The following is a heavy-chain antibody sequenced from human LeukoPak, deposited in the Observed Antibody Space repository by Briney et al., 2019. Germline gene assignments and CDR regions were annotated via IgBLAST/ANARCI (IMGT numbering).Heavy chain of an antibody. Sequence: SETLSLTCAVYGGSFSGYYWSWIRQPPGKGLEWIGEINHSGSTNYNPSLKSRVTISVDTSKNQFSLKLSSVTAADTAVYYCAKDQAPLIILWFDPWGQGTLVTVSS. CDR3: AKDQAPLIILWFDP. CDR1: GGSFSGYY. V-gene: IGHV4-34*01. CDR2: INHSGST. J-gene: IGHJ5*02. D-gene: IGHD3-22*01.